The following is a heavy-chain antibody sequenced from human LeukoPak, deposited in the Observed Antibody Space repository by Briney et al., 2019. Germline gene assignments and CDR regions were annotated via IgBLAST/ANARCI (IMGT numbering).Heavy chain of an antibody. CDR1: GFSFSSYA. D-gene: IGHD3-22*01. CDR2: ISGSGGST. J-gene: IGHJ4*02. CDR3: ATDRRSIAVVNIFDY. V-gene: IGHV3-23*01. Sequence: GGSLRLSCAASGFSFSSYAVSWVRQAPGKGLEWVSVISGSGGSTYYADSVKGRFTISRDNSKNTLYLQMNSLRAEDTAVYYCATDRRSIAVVNIFDYWGQGTLVIVSS.